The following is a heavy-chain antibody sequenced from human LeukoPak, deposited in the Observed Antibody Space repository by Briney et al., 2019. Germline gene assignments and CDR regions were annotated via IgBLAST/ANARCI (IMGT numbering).Heavy chain of an antibody. CDR3: ARDASSSGWFNWFDP. V-gene: IGHV3-23*01. CDR2: ISGSGGST. CDR1: GFTFSSYA. J-gene: IGHJ5*02. Sequence: PGGSLRLSCAASGFTFSSYAMSWVRQAPGKGLEWVSAISGSGGSTYYADSVKGRFTISRDNSKNTLYLQMNSLRAEDTAVYYCARDASSSGWFNWFDPWGQGTLVTVSS. D-gene: IGHD6-19*01.